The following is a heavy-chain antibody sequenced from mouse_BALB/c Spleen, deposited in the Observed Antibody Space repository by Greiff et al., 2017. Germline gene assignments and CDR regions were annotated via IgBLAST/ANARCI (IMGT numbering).Heavy chain of an antibody. D-gene: IGHD4-1*01. CDR2: IRLKSNNYAT. V-gene: IGHV6-6*02. CDR3: TQTGYYAMDY. J-gene: IGHJ4*01. Sequence: EVKLMESGGGLVQPGGSMKLSCVASGFTFSNYWMNWVRQSPEKGLEWVAEIRLKSNNYATHYAESVKGRFTISRDDSKSSVYLQMNNLRAEDTGIYYCTQTGYYAMDYWGQGTSVTVSS. CDR1: GFTFSNYW.